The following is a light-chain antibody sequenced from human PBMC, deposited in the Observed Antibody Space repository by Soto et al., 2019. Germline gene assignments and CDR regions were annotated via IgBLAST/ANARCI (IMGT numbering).Light chain of an antibody. Sequence: DIQMTQSPSTLSAFVGDRVTITCRASQSIRSWVAWYQQKPGKAPNLLIYKASTLQSGVPSRFSGSRSGTEFILTINSLQPDDFATYYCQQYNSYSILTFGGGTKVEIK. J-gene: IGKJ4*01. CDR2: KAS. CDR3: QQYNSYSILT. CDR1: QSIRSW. V-gene: IGKV1-5*03.